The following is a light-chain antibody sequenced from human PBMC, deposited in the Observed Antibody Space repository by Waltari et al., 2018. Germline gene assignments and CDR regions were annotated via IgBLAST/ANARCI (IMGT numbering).Light chain of an antibody. V-gene: IGLV2-14*01. Sequence: QSALTQPASVSGSPGQSITISCTGTSSDVGGYNYVSWYQQHPGKAPKLMIYDVSKRPPGVSNRFSGSTSGNTASLTISGLQAEDEADYYCSSYTSSSTPHYVFGTGTKVTAL. CDR2: DVS. CDR1: SSDVGGYNY. J-gene: IGLJ1*01. CDR3: SSYTSSSTPHYV.